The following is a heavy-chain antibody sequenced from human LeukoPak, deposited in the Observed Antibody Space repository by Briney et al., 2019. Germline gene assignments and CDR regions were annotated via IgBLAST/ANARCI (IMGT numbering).Heavy chain of an antibody. CDR3: ATEAGLQSRTLDY. D-gene: IGHD4-11*01. Sequence: SETLSLTCTVSGGSISSYYWAWIRQPPGKGLEWIGYIYSSGNTNYNPSLKSRVTISVDTSKNQFSLKLSSVTAADTAVYYCATEAGLQSRTLDYWGQGTLVTVSS. J-gene: IGHJ4*02. V-gene: IGHV4-59*12. CDR1: GGSISSYY. CDR2: IYSSGNT.